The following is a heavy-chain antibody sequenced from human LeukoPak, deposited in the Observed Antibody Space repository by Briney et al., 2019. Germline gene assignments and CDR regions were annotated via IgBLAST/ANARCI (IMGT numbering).Heavy chain of an antibody. J-gene: IGHJ3*02. D-gene: IGHD2-2*01. Sequence: SETLSLTCAVSGYSISSGYYWGWIRQPPGKGLEWIGSIYHSGSTYYNPSLKSRVTISVDTSKNQFSLKLSSVIAADTAVYYCARHRSGVVVPAADDAFDIWGQGTMVTVSS. CDR1: GYSISSGYY. V-gene: IGHV4-38-2*01. CDR2: IYHSGST. CDR3: ARHRSGVVVPAADDAFDI.